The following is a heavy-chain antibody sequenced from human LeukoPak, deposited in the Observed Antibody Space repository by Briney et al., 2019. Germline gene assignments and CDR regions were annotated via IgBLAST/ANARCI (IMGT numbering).Heavy chain of an antibody. CDR3: ARKYPDHWFDP. Sequence: SETLSLTCTVSGGSISSGDYYWSWIRQPPGKGLEWIGYIYYSGSTYYNPSLKSRVSISVDTFKNQFSLKLSSVTAADTAVYYCARKYPDHWFDPWGQGTLVTVSS. J-gene: IGHJ5*02. CDR2: IYYSGST. CDR1: GGSISSGDYY. V-gene: IGHV4-30-4*01. D-gene: IGHD6-6*01.